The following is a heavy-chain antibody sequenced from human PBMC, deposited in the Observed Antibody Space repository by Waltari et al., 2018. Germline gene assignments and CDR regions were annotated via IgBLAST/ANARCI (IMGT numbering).Heavy chain of an antibody. J-gene: IGHJ6*02. CDR2: VHHMGVT. D-gene: IGHD7-27*01. Sequence: QVQLQESGPGLVKPGETLSLTCNVSGGSISSVHWSWVRQPPGKGLEWLGYVHHMGVTNHNPSFKSGVTILVDAAKNQVTPKLSSVFAADTAVYYCARLGKSTFYYGMDVWGQGTTVIVSS. CDR3: ARLGKSTFYYGMDV. CDR1: GGSISSVH. V-gene: IGHV4-59*01.